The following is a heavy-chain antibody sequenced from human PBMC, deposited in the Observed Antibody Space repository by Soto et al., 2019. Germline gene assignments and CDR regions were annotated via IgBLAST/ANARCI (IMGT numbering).Heavy chain of an antibody. Sequence: GGSLRLSCAGSGFTFDGYAMYRVRQAPGKGLEWVSSISGTSGRTYYADSVKGRFTISRDNSKNTLYLQVNSLRAEDTAVYYCAKDRREVVTAKQYFLHWGQGTQVTVSS. V-gene: IGHV3-23*01. CDR1: GFTFDGYA. CDR3: AKDRREVVTAKQYFLH. J-gene: IGHJ1*01. D-gene: IGHD2-21*02. CDR2: ISGTSGRT.